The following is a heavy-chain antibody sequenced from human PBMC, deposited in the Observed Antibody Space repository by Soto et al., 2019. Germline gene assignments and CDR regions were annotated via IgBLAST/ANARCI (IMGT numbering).Heavy chain of an antibody. D-gene: IGHD4-4*01. CDR1: GFTFSIYS. Sequence: GGALILSCAASGFTFSIYSRSWVRQAPVKGLEWVSVIYSDGRTYFAYSVKGRFTISRDNSKNTLFLQMNSLRDEDSAVYYCAKDAYTPIRTTAHDSGGLDHWGRGTLVTVSS. CDR3: AKDAYTPIRTTAHDSGGLDH. V-gene: IGHV3-66*02. CDR2: IYSDGRT. J-gene: IGHJ4*02.